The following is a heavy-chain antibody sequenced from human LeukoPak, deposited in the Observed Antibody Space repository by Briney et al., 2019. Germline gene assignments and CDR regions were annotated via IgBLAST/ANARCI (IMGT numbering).Heavy chain of an antibody. CDR2: IYSGGFT. V-gene: IGHV3-53*01. J-gene: IGHJ4*02. Sequence: GGSLRLSCAASGFNVSSDYMSWVRQAPGKGLEWVSVIYSGGFTYYTSSVRGRFTISRDNSKNMLYLQMHSLTAEDTAVYYCARDSGHWSSSGYWGQGTLVTVSS. CDR3: ARDSGHWSSSGY. CDR1: GFNVSSDY. D-gene: IGHD6-6*01.